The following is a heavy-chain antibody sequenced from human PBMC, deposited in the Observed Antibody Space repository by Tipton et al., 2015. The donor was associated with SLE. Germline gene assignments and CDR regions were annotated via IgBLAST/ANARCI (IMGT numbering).Heavy chain of an antibody. J-gene: IGHJ4*02. CDR3: ASLGAVTDAYNDED. CDR2: IYYSGST. CDR1: GGSISSGGYY. V-gene: IGHV4-31*03. Sequence: TLSLTCTVSGGSISSGGYYWSWIRQHPGKGLEWIGYIYYSGSTYYNPSLKSRVTISVDTSKNQFFLKLRSVNAADTAVYYCASLGAVTDAYNDEDWGQGTLVTVSS. D-gene: IGHD5-24*01.